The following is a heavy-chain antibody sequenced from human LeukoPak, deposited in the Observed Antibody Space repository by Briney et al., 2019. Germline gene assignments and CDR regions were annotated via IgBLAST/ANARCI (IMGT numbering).Heavy chain of an antibody. Sequence: ASVKVSCKASGYTFTGYYMHWVRQAPGQGLEWMGRINPNSGGTNYAQKFQGRVTMTRDTSISTAYMEQSRLRSDDTAVYYCAQMATMENVDYWGQGTLVTVSS. V-gene: IGHV1-2*06. CDR3: AQMATMENVDY. CDR2: INPNSGGT. J-gene: IGHJ4*02. CDR1: GYTFTGYY. D-gene: IGHD5-24*01.